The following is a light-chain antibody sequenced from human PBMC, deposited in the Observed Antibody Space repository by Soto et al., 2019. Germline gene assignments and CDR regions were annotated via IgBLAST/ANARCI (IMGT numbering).Light chain of an antibody. J-gene: IGLJ2*01. V-gene: IGLV1-40*01. CDR2: DDN. CDR1: SSNIGAGYD. Sequence: VLTQPPSVSGAPGQRVTISCTGSSSNIGAGYDVHWYQQLPGTAPKLLIYDDNNRPSGVSNRFSGSKSGNTASLTISGLQAEDEADYYCSSYTSSSTLDVVFGGGTKLTVL. CDR3: SSYTSSSTLDVV.